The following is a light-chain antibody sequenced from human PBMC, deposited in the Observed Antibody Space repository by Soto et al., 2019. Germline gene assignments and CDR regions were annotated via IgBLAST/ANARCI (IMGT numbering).Light chain of an antibody. J-gene: IGLJ3*02. CDR1: SSNVGGYAY. Sequence: QSAPTQPASVSGSPGQSITISCTGSSSNVGGYAYVSWYQQHPGKAPRLIISEVTNRPSGISSRFSASKSGNTASLTISGLQPEDEADYYCASFDRSGPRVIGGGTKLTVL. CDR3: ASFDRSGPRV. CDR2: EVT. V-gene: IGLV2-14*01.